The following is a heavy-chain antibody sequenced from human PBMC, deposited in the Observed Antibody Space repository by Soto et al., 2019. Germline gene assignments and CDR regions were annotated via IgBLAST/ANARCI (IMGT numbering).Heavy chain of an antibody. J-gene: IGHJ6*02. D-gene: IGHD3-10*01. CDR3: ERQGFGAIHGLVYV. CDR1: GGSISSYY. Sequence: QVQLQVSGPGLVKPSETLSLTCSVSGGSISSYYCSWFRQPPGKGLEWIGHMHYRGHSDYNPSLRSRVTRSLDTAKNHFSLNPSSVTAAATALYFCERQGFGAIHGLVYVWGQGTTFTFSS. V-gene: IGHV4-59*08. CDR2: MHYRGHS.